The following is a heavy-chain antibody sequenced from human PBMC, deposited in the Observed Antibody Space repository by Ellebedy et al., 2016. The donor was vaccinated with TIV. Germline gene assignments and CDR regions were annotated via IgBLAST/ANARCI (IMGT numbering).Heavy chain of an antibody. Sequence: AASVKVSCKASGGTFSSYAISWVRQAPGQGLEWMGGIIPIFGTANYAQKFQGRVTITADESTSTAYMELSSLRSEDTAVYYCARVMYGHSWAFDIWGQGTMVTVSS. J-gene: IGHJ3*02. D-gene: IGHD3-10*02. CDR2: IIPIFGTA. CDR3: ARVMYGHSWAFDI. CDR1: GGTFSSYA. V-gene: IGHV1-69*13.